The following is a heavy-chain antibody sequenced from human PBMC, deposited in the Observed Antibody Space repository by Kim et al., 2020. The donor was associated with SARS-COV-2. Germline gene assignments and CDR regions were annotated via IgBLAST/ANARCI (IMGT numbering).Heavy chain of an antibody. D-gene: IGHD6-13*01. Sequence: ASVKVSCKASGYTFTSYAMNWVRQAPGQGLEWMGWINTNTGNPTYAQGFTGRFVFSLDTSVSTAYLQISSLKAEDTAVYYCARRNRYSSNLLTTGAREPWSPWGQGTLVTVSS. CDR1: GYTFTSYA. CDR2: INTNTGNP. V-gene: IGHV7-4-1*02. CDR3: ARRNRYSSNLLTTGAREPWSP. J-gene: IGHJ5*02.